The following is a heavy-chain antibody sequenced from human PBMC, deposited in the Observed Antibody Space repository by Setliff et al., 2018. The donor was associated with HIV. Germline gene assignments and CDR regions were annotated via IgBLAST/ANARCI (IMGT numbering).Heavy chain of an antibody. Sequence: TLSLTCTVSGGSMSSGSYSWTWLRQPAGKEPELIGHVYVGGTVIYNPSLASRLTISIVPSKNQFSLDLRSVTAADMAKYYCARGRTIGVSAVFFDPWGQGTPVTVSS. CDR3: ARGRTIGVSAVFFDP. J-gene: IGHJ5*02. V-gene: IGHV4-61*09. CDR1: GGSMSSGSYS. CDR2: VYVGGTV. D-gene: IGHD3-3*01.